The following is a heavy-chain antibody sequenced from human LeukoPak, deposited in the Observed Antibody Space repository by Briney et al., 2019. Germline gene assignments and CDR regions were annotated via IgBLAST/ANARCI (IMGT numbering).Heavy chain of an antibody. V-gene: IGHV3-33*08. CDR3: ANNFDY. CDR2: IWYDGTNK. J-gene: IGHJ4*02. CDR1: GFTFSSYS. Sequence: AGGSLRLSCAASGFTFSSYSMNWVRQAPGKGLEWVAVIWYDGTNKYYADSVKGRFTISRDNSKNTLYLQMNSLRAEDTAVYYCANNFDYWGQGTLVTVSS.